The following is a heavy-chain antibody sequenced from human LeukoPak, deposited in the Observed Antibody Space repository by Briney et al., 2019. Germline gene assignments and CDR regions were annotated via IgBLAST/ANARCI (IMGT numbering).Heavy chain of an antibody. CDR3: AKHRFESGGYHSTD. J-gene: IGHJ4*02. CDR2: ISGGSDST. D-gene: IGHD3-22*01. Sequence: PGGSLRLSCAASGFTFSSYAMSWVRQAPGKGLAWVSTISGGSDSTYCADSVKGRFTISRDNSKNTLYLQMNSLRDEDTAVYYCAKHRFESGGYHSTDWGQGTLDTVSS. V-gene: IGHV3-23*01. CDR1: GFTFSSYA.